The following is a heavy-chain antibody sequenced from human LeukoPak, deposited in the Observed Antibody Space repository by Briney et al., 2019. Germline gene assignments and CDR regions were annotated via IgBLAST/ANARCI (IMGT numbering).Heavy chain of an antibody. CDR3: ARIDCGGDCYVDY. CDR2: IYYSGST. V-gene: IGHV4-39*01. Sequence: PSETLSLTCTVSGGSISSSSYYWGWIRQPPGKGLEWIGSIYYSGSTYYNPSLKSRVTISVDTSKNQFSLKLSSVTAADTAVYYCARIDCGGDCYVDYWGQGTLVTASS. J-gene: IGHJ4*02. CDR1: GGSISSSSYY. D-gene: IGHD2-21*01.